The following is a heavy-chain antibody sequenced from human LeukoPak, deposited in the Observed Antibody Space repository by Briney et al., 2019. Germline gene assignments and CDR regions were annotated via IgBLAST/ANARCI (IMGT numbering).Heavy chain of an antibody. D-gene: IGHD4-17*01. CDR3: ARGGTTVPPGLRWLVT. J-gene: IGHJ5*02. Sequence: SETLSLTCSVSGGSISSHYWSWIRQPPGKGLEWIGYIYYSGSTKYNPSLKSRVTISVDTSKKQFFLKLSSVTDADTAVYYCARGGTTVPPGLRWLVTWGQGTLVTVSS. CDR1: GGSISSHY. V-gene: IGHV4-59*11. CDR2: IYYSGST.